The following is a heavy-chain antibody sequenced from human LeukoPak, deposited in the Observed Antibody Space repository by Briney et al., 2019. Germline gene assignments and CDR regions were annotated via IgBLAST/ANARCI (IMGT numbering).Heavy chain of an antibody. V-gene: IGHV3-30*03. Sequence: PGGSLRLSCAASGFTFSDSYMTWIRQAPGKGLEWVAVISYDGSNKYYADSVKGRFTISRDNSKNTLYLQMNSLRAEDTAVYYCAREGGYSGSYRDCYFDYWGQGTLVTVSS. D-gene: IGHD1-26*01. J-gene: IGHJ4*02. CDR2: ISYDGSNK. CDR3: AREGGYSGSYRDCYFDY. CDR1: GFTFSDSY.